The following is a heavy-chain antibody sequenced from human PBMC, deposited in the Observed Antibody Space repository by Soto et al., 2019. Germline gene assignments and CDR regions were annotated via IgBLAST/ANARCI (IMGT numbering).Heavy chain of an antibody. CDR2: ISADGSVM. J-gene: IGHJ4*02. D-gene: IGHD2-15*01. Sequence: QVQLVESGGGLVKSGGSLRLSCAASGFMFTTYYMTWMRQAPGKGLEWVAYISADGSVMDYGDSVKGRFTISRDNAKRSLYLQMNSLRGEDTAVYYCAREQGYCGAGGCLGFDYWCPRTLVSV. CDR3: AREQGYCGAGGCLGFDY. V-gene: IGHV3-11*01. CDR1: GFMFTTYY.